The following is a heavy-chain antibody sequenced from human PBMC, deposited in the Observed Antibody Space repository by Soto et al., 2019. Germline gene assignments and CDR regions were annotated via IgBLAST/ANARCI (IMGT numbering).Heavy chain of an antibody. D-gene: IGHD3-3*01. Sequence: PPEKLRDTYAGYGGSLSGYYWSGFRQTPGKGLEWIGEINHSGSTKYNPSLKTRVTISVDTSKNQFSLKLSSVTAADTAVYYCARGGLYDFWSGYYYRMAVWGQG. V-gene: IGHV4-34*01. CDR1: GGSLSGYY. CDR2: INHSGST. J-gene: IGHJ6*02. CDR3: ARGGLYDFWSGYYYRMAV.